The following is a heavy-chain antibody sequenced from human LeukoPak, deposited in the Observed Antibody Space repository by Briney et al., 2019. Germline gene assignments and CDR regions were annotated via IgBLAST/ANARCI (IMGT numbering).Heavy chain of an antibody. D-gene: IGHD3-22*01. V-gene: IGHV3-23*01. Sequence: GGSPRLSCAASGFTFSSYSMNWVRQAPGKGLEWVSAISGSGGSTYYADSVKGRFTISRDNSKNTLYLQMNSLRAEDTAVYYCAKMYYYDSRVDYWGQGTLVTVSS. CDR3: AKMYYYDSRVDY. J-gene: IGHJ4*02. CDR2: ISGSGGST. CDR1: GFTFSSYS.